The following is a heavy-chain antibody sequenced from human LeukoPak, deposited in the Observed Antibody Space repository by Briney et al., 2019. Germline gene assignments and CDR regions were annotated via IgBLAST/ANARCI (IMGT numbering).Heavy chain of an antibody. V-gene: IGHV4-39*01. J-gene: IGHJ4*02. CDR1: GSSITSVSHY. Sequence: SETLSLTCTISGSSITSVSHYWGWIRQPPGKGLEWIGDICYTGSTYYSPSLRSRVTMSVHTSENQFSLRLNSVTAVDTAVYYCARRWGNIVGVTYEYWGQGTLVTVSS. CDR3: ARRWGNIVGVTYEY. D-gene: IGHD3-16*01. CDR2: ICYTGST.